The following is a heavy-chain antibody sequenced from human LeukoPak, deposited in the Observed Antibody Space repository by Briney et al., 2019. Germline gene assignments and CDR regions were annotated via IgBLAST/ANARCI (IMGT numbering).Heavy chain of an antibody. CDR1: GFIFSNFA. J-gene: IGHJ6*02. CDR3: DRETATSLADFYYGLDV. CDR2: ISYQGTKT. D-gene: IGHD6-19*01. V-gene: IGHV3-30*04. Sequence: PGGSLRLSCAASGFIFSNFALHWVRQAPGKGLEWVAVISYQGTKTDYVDSVKGRFTISRDNAKNTLYLQMNSLTTEDGAIYYCDRETATSLADFYYGLDVWGQGTTVTVSS.